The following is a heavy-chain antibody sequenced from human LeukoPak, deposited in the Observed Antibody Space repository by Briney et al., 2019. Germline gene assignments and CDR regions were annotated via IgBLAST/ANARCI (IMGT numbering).Heavy chain of an antibody. CDR3: AARLTVTIDYYYYMDV. CDR1: GGSISSSSYY. D-gene: IGHD4-17*01. Sequence: SETLSLTCKVSGGSISSSSYYWGWIRQPPGKGLEWIGSIYYNGSTYYHPSLKSRGTISVDTSKNQFSLNLSSVTAADTAVYYCAARLTVTIDYYYYMDVWGKGTTVTVSS. J-gene: IGHJ6*03. V-gene: IGHV4-39*07. CDR2: IYYNGST.